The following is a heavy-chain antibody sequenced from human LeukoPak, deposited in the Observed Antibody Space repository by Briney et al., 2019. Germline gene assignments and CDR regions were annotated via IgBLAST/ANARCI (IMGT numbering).Heavy chain of an antibody. D-gene: IGHD1-26*01. Sequence: SETLSLTCAVSGYSISIAYYWGWIRQPPGKGLEWIGSIHHSGSTYYNPSLKSRVTISLDTSKNHFSLQLSSVTAADTAVYFCAREKVGASRGNTFDYWGQGTLVTASS. CDR1: GYSISIAYY. J-gene: IGHJ4*02. CDR2: IHHSGST. V-gene: IGHV4-38-2*01. CDR3: AREKVGASRGNTFDY.